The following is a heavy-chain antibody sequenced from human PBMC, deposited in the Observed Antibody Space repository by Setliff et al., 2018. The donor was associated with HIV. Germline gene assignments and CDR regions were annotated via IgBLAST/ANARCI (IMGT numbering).Heavy chain of an antibody. CDR2: INPHTGVT. CDR1: GYIFIRYY. D-gene: IGHD4-17*01. V-gene: IGHV1-2*02. Sequence: ASVKVSCKTSGYIFIRYYIFWVRQAPGQGLEWMGNINPHTGVTKYAEKFQGRVTMTRDTSINTIYMELSRLRSDDTAVYYCARTFDYGDSRYPFDYWGQGTLVTVSS. CDR3: ARTFDYGDSRYPFDY. J-gene: IGHJ4*02.